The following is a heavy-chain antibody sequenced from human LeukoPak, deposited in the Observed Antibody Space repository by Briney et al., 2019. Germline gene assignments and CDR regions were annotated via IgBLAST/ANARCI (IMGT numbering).Heavy chain of an antibody. V-gene: IGHV3-21*01. D-gene: IGHD3-3*01. Sequence: GGSLRLSCAASGFTFSSYSMNWVRQAPGKGLEWVSSISSSSSYIYYADSVKGRFTIPRDNAKNSLYLQMNSLRAEDTAVYYCARDFWSGYYYYGMDVWGQGTTVTVSS. CDR3: ARDFWSGYYYYGMDV. CDR1: GFTFSSYS. J-gene: IGHJ6*02. CDR2: ISSSSSYI.